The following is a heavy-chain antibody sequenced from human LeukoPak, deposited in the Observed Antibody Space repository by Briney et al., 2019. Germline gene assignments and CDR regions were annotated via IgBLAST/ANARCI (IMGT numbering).Heavy chain of an antibody. J-gene: IGHJ4*01. CDR1: GFTFTSYW. CDR3: ARDGTAPGLYFDL. CDR2: IRQDGNEK. Sequence: GGSLRLSCAVSGFTFTSYWMNWVCQAPGKGLEWAASIRQDGNEKSYVDSVKGRFTISRDNTKNSLYLEMSSLRAEDTAVYYCARDGTAPGLYFDLWGQGTLVTVSS. V-gene: IGHV3-7*01. D-gene: IGHD6-13*01.